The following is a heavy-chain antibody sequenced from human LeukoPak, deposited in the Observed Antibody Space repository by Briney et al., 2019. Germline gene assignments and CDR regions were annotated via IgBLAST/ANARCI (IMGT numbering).Heavy chain of an antibody. J-gene: IGHJ5*02. CDR2: IYYSGST. V-gene: IGHV4-59*01. CDR1: GGSISSYY. Sequence: SETLSLTCTVSGGSISSYYWSWIRRPPGKGLEWIGYIYYSGSTNYNPSLKSRVTISVDTSKNQFSLKLSSVTAADTAVYYCARADYGSGKGGDWFDPWGQGTLVTVSS. CDR3: ARADYGSGKGGDWFDP. D-gene: IGHD3-10*01.